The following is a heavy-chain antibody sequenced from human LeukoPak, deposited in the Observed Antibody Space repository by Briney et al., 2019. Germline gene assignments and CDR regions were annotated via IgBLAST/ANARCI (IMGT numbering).Heavy chain of an antibody. CDR3: ARVGGFLEWLFDY. J-gene: IGHJ4*02. V-gene: IGHV4-39*02. Sequence: SETLSLTCSVFADSITSSSYYWAWIRQSPEKGLEWIGSIYYTGGTYYSPSLKSRVTISVDTSKNQFSLKLSSVTAADTDVYYCARVGGFLEWLFDYWGQGTLVTVSS. CDR1: ADSITSSSYY. D-gene: IGHD3-3*01. CDR2: IYYTGGT.